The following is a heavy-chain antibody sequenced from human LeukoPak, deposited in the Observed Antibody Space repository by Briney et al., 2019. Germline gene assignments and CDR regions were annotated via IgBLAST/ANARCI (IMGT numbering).Heavy chain of an antibody. CDR1: GYTFTGYN. Sequence: GASVKVSCKASGYTFTGYNMHWVRQAPGQGLEWVGWIDPNSGGTNYAQKFPGRVTMTRDTSISTANMELSRLRSDDTAVYYCARDFVGTRYYYYYMDVWGKGTTVTVSS. J-gene: IGHJ6*03. CDR2: IDPNSGGT. D-gene: IGHD3-10*01. CDR3: ARDFVGTRYYYYYMDV. V-gene: IGHV1-2*02.